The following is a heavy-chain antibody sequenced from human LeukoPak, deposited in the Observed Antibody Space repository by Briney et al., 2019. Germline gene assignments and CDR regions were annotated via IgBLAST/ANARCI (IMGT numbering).Heavy chain of an antibody. D-gene: IGHD3-10*01. V-gene: IGHV1-2*06. CDR2: INPNSGGT. CDR3: ARAPPNSGSYYRLHSWFDP. Sequence: GASVKVSCKASGYTFTDYYMHWVRQAPGQGLEWMGRINPNSGGTNYAQKFQGRVTMTRDTSISTAYVELSSLRSDDTAFYYCARAPPNSGSYYRLHSWFDPWGQGALVTVSS. J-gene: IGHJ5*02. CDR1: GYTFTDYY.